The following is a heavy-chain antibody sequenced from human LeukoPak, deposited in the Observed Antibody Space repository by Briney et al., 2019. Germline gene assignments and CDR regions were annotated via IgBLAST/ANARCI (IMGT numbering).Heavy chain of an antibody. Sequence: SETLSLTCIVSGGSISSSSYYWGWIRQPPGKGLEWIGSIYYSRSTCYNPSLKSRVTISVDTSKNQFSLKLSSVTAADTAVYYCARVPTVTFFDYWGQGTLVTVSS. J-gene: IGHJ4*02. D-gene: IGHD4-17*01. V-gene: IGHV4-39*01. CDR2: IYYSRST. CDR3: ARVPTVTFFDY. CDR1: GGSISSSSYY.